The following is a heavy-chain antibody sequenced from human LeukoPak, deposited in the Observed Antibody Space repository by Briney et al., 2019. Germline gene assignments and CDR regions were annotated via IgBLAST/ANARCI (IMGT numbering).Heavy chain of an antibody. V-gene: IGHV3-64*01. Sequence: PGGSLRLSCAASGFTFSSYAMHWVRQAPGKGLEYVSAISSNGGSTYYANSVKGSFTISRDNSKNTLYLQMGSLRAEDMAVYYCASTIFGVRYELKYWGQGTLVTVSS. J-gene: IGHJ4*02. CDR2: ISSNGGST. CDR3: ASTIFGVRYELKY. CDR1: GFTFSSYA. D-gene: IGHD3-3*01.